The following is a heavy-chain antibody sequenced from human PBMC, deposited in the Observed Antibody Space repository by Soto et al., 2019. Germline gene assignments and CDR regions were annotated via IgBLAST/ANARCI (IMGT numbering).Heavy chain of an antibody. J-gene: IGHJ4*02. CDR2: INSDGSSP. V-gene: IGHV3-74*01. CDR1: GFTFSAFW. CDR3: VRMDFWSGYSSDQ. D-gene: IGHD3-3*01. Sequence: EVQLVESGGGLVQPGRSLRLSCAASGFTFSAFWVHWVRQAPGKGLVWVAQINSDGSSPTYADSVKGRFTTSRDNAKNTLYLQMNSLRSEDTAVYYCVRMDFWSGYSSDQWGQGTLVTVSS.